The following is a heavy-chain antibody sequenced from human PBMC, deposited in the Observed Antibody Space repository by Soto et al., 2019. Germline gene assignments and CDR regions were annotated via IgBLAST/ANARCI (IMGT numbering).Heavy chain of an antibody. D-gene: IGHD3-9*01. CDR1: GFIFDNYA. CDR3: AKDYGPSYPPLPGSPPELFDY. V-gene: IGHV3-23*01. Sequence: PGGSLRLSCAASGFIFDNYAMTWVRQAPGKGLEWVSTITGNGYNIFYADSVRGRFSISRDNSKSTLSLQMNNVRAEDTAIYYCAKDYGPSYPPLPGSPPELFDYWGQGTLVTGSS. J-gene: IGHJ4*02. CDR2: ITGNGYNI.